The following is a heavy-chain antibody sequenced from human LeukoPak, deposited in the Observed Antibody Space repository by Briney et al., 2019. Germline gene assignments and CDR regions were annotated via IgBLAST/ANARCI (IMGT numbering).Heavy chain of an antibody. J-gene: IGHJ4*02. V-gene: IGHV3-33*01. CDR2: IWYDGSNK. CDR1: GFTFNNYG. Sequence: PGRSLRLSCAASGFTFNNYGMHWARQAPGKGLEWVAVIWYDGSNKYYADSVKGRFTISRDNSKNTVYLQMNSLRAEDTAVYYCARTHFADSWGQGTLVTVSS. CDR3: ARTHFADS. D-gene: IGHD3-3*02.